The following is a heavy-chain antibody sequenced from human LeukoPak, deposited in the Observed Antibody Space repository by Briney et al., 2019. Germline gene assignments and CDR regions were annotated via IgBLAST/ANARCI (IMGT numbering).Heavy chain of an antibody. Sequence: PSQTLSLTCTVSGGSISSGDYYWSWIRQPPGKGMEWIGYIYYSGSTYYNPSLKSRVTISVDTSKNQFSLKLSSVTAADTAVYYCARDSHRQDSSGYYWFDYRGQGTLVTVSS. CDR3: ARDSHRQDSSGYYWFDY. V-gene: IGHV4-30-4*08. J-gene: IGHJ4*02. D-gene: IGHD3-22*01. CDR1: GGSISSGDYY. CDR2: IYYSGST.